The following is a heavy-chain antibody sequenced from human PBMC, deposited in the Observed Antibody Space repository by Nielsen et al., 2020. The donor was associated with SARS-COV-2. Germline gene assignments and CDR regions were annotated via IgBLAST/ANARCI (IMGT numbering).Heavy chain of an antibody. D-gene: IGHD4-17*01. CDR3: ARGGIDYGDYVGNYYYYGMDV. CDR2: INHSGST. CDR1: GGSFSGYY. J-gene: IGHJ6*02. Sequence: SETLSLTCAVYGGSFSGYYWSWIRQPPGKGLEWIGEINHSGSTNYNPSLKSRVTISVDTSKNQFSLKLSSVHAADTAVYYCARGGIDYGDYVGNYYYYGMDVWGQGTTVTVSS. V-gene: IGHV4-34*01.